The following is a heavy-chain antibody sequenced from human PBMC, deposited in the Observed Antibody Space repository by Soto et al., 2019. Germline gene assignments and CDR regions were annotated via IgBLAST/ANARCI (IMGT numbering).Heavy chain of an antibody. CDR1: GCSISSSNW. CDR2: IYHSGST. J-gene: IGHJ4*02. CDR3: ARDVRDSSGYPEYYFDY. V-gene: IGHV4-4*02. D-gene: IGHD3-22*01. Sequence: SETLSLTCAFSGCSISSSNWWSWVRQPPGKGLEWIGEIYHSGSTNYNPSLKSRVTISVDKSKNQFSLKLSSVTAADTAVYYCARDVRDSSGYPEYYFDYWGQGTLVTVSS.